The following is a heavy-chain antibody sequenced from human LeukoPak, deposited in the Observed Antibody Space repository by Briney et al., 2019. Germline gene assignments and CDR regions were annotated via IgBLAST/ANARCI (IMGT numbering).Heavy chain of an antibody. CDR2: IYYSGST. CDR3: ARGPSESIAARQNWFDP. CDR1: GGSISSGGYY. D-gene: IGHD6-6*01. Sequence: SETLSLTCTVSGGSISSGGYYWSWIRQHPGKGLEWIGYIYYSGSTYYNPSLKSRVTISVDTSKNQFSLKLSSVTAADTALYYCARGPSESIAARQNWFDPWGQGTLVTVSS. J-gene: IGHJ5*02. V-gene: IGHV4-31*03.